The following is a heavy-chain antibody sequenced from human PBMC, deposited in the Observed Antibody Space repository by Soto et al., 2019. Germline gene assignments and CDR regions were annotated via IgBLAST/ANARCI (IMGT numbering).Heavy chain of an antibody. J-gene: IGHJ5*02. Sequence: PGGSLRLSCAASGFTFSSYWTSWVRQAPGKGLEWVANIKQDGSEKYYVGSVKGRFTISRDNAKNSLYLQMNSLRAEDTAVYYCARVIAAADPEGNWFDPWGQGTLVTVSS. V-gene: IGHV3-7*03. CDR1: GFTFSSYW. D-gene: IGHD6-13*01. CDR3: ARVIAAADPEGNWFDP. CDR2: IKQDGSEK.